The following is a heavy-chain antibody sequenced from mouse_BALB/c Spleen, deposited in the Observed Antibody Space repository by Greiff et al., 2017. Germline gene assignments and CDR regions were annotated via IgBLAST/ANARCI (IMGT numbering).Heavy chain of an antibody. D-gene: IGHD2-4*01. V-gene: IGHV14-3*02. CDR1: GFNIKDTY. CDR3: ARGNDYDVAY. J-gene: IGHJ3*01. Sequence: DVKLQESGAELVKPGASVKLSCTASGFNIKDTYMHWVKQRPEQGLEWIGRIDPANGNTKYDPKFQGKATITADTSSNTAYLQLSSLTSEDTAVYYCARGNDYDVAYWGQGTLVTVSA. CDR2: IDPANGNT.